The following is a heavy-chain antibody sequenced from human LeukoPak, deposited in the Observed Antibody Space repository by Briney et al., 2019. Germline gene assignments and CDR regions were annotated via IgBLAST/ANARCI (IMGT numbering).Heavy chain of an antibody. V-gene: IGHV1-69*13. Sequence: SVKVSCKASGYTFTSYYMHWVRQAPGQGLEWMGGIIPIFGTANYAQKFQGRVTITADESTSTAYMELSSLRSEDTAVYYCARSRSICSSTSCYFDYWGQGTLVTVSS. CDR3: ARSRSICSSTSCYFDY. J-gene: IGHJ4*02. D-gene: IGHD2-2*01. CDR2: IIPIFGTA. CDR1: GYTFTSYY.